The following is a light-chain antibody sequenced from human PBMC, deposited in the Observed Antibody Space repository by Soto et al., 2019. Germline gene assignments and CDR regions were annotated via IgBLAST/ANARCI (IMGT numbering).Light chain of an antibody. J-gene: IGLJ2*01. CDR2: LNSDGSH. Sequence: QLVLTQSPSASASLGASVKLTCTLSSAHSNYAIAWHQQQSEKGPRYLMKLNSDGSHSKGDGIPDRFSGSSSGAERYLTISSLQSEDEADYYCQTWGSGIVVFGGGTQLTVL. V-gene: IGLV4-69*01. CDR1: SAHSNYA. CDR3: QTWGSGIVV.